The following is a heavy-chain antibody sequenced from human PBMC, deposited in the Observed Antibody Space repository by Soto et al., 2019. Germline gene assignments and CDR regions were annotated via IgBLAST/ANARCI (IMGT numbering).Heavy chain of an antibody. CDR3: ARIAAAGTRLTWYFDL. CDR1: GYTFTSYG. D-gene: IGHD6-13*01. J-gene: IGHJ2*01. CDR2: ISAYNGNT. V-gene: IGHV1-18*01. Sequence: QVQLVQSGAEVKKPGASVKVSCKASGYTFTSYGISWVRQAPGQGLEWMGWISAYNGNTNYAQKPQGRVTMTTDASPSRAYMELRSLRSDDTAVYYCARIAAAGTRLTWYFDLWCRGTLFTVSS.